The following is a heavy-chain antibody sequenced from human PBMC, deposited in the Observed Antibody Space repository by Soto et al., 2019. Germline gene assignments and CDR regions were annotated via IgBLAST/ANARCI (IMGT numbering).Heavy chain of an antibody. D-gene: IGHD2-15*01. CDR1: GYTFTSYD. CDR2: MNPNSGNT. CDR3: ARRVCSGGSCYSDY. Sequence: GASVKVSCKASGYTFTSYDINWVRQATGQGLEWMGWMNPNSGNTGYAQKFQGRVTMTRNTSISTAYMELSSLRSEDTAVYYCARRVCSGGSCYSDYWGQGTLVTVSS. V-gene: IGHV1-8*01. J-gene: IGHJ4*02.